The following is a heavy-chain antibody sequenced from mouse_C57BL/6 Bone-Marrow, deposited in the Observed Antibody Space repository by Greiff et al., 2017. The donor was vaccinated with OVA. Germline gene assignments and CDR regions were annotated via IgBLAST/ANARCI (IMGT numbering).Heavy chain of an antibody. D-gene: IGHD3-1*01. J-gene: IGHJ4*01. V-gene: IGHV2-6*01. CDR1: GFSLTSSG. CDR3: ASASDDYAMDY. Sequence: VMLVESGPGLVAPSQSLSITCTVSGFSLTSSGVDWVRQSPGKGLEWLGVIWGVGSTNYNSALKSRLSISKDNSKSQVFLKMNSLQTDDTAMYYCASASDDYAMDYWGQGTSVTVSS. CDR2: IWGVGST.